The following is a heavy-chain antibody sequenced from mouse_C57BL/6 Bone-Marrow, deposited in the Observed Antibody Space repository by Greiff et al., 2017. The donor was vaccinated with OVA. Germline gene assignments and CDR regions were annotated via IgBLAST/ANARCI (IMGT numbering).Heavy chain of an antibody. D-gene: IGHD6-1*01. CDR1: GFTFTDYY. J-gene: IGHJ3*01. CDR3: AKSLFEAWFAY. V-gene: IGHV7-3*01. Sequence: EVKLMESGGGLVQPGGSLSLSCAASGFTFTDYYMSWVRQPPGKALEWLGFIRNKANGYTTDYSASVKGRFTISRDNSQSILYLQMKALRAEDSATYYCAKSLFEAWFAYWGKGTLVTVSA. CDR2: IRNKANGYTT.